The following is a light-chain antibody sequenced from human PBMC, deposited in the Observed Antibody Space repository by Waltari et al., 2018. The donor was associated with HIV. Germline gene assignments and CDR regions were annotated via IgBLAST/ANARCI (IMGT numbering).Light chain of an antibody. V-gene: IGLV2-11*01. CDR1: TSNVGTYNY. CDR2: DVN. Sequence: QSALTQPRSVSGSPGQSVTISCAGSTSNVGTYNYVSWYHHKSGEAPRLILYDVNQRLSGVPVRFSGAKSGDTASLIISGLQAEDEGDFYCCSYGGSWSFVFGGGTRVTVL. CDR3: CSYGGSWSFV. J-gene: IGLJ2*01.